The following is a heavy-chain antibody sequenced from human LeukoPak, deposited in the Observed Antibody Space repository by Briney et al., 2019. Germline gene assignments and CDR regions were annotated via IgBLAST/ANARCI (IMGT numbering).Heavy chain of an antibody. V-gene: IGHV4-61*01. CDR2: TYYSGST. CDR1: GGSVSSGSYY. Sequence: SETLSLTCTVSGGSVSSGSYYWSWIRQPPGKGLEWIGYTYYSGSTNYNPSLKSRVTISVDTSKNQFSLKLSSVTAADTAVYYCARVDYYGSGSYYIHYYFDYWGQGTLVTVSS. CDR3: ARVDYYGSGSYYIHYYFDY. D-gene: IGHD3-10*01. J-gene: IGHJ4*02.